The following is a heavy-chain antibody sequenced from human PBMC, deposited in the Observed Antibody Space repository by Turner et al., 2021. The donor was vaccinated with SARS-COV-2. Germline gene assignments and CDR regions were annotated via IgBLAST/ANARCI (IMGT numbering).Heavy chain of an antibody. V-gene: IGHV3-74*01. CDR1: GVPVRTYA. CDR3: AIAGSSGYQQLYRYRSYYYYYMDV. CDR2: SNSDGSST. D-gene: IGHD2-2*02. J-gene: IGHJ6*03. Sequence: VQLVESGGGLVHPVRSLRLPYAASGVPVRTYAMYWVREAPGKGVVWVSRSNSDGSSTSYADSVKGRFTISRNNAKNTLYLQMNSLRAEDTAVYYCAIAGSSGYQQLYRYRSYYYYYMDVWGKGTTVTVSS.